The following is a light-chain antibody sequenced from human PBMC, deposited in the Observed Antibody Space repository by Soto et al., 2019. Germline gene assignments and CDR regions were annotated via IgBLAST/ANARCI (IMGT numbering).Light chain of an antibody. CDR1: QSISSW. CDR3: QQYYSYPYT. CDR2: TAS. V-gene: IGKV1-5*03. Sequence: DIQMTQSPSTLSASVGDRVSITCRASQSISSWLAWYQQKPGKAPELLIYTASSLESGVTSRLSGSGSGTEFTLTISSLQPDDFATYYCQQYYSYPYTFGQGTKVDIK. J-gene: IGKJ2*01.